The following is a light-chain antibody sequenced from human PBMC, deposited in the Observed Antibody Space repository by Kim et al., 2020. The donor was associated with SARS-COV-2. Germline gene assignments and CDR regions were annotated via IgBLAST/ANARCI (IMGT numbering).Light chain of an antibody. V-gene: IGLV3-21*04. Sequence: SYELTQPPSVSVAPGKTARITCGGNNIGSKSVHWYQQKPGQAPVLVIYYDSDRPSGIPERISGSNSGNTATLTISRVEAGDEADYYCQVWDSSSDHPRVFGTGTKVTVL. CDR2: YDS. J-gene: IGLJ1*01. CDR3: QVWDSSSDHPRV. CDR1: NIGSKS.